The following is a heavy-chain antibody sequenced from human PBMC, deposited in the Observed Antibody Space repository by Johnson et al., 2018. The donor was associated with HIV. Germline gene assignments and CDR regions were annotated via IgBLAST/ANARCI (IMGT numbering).Heavy chain of an antibody. CDR1: GFTFSSYA. CDR2: ISYDGINK. J-gene: IGHJ3*02. Sequence: VQLVESGGGLVQPGRSLRLSCAASGFTFSSYAMHWVRQAPGKGLEWVAVISYDGINKYYADSVKGRFTISRDNSKHTLYLQMNSLRAEDTAVYYCAKGDPSGYDSSGSLEAFDIWGQGTMVTVSS. V-gene: IGHV3-30-3*01. CDR3: AKGDPSGYDSSGSLEAFDI. D-gene: IGHD3-22*01.